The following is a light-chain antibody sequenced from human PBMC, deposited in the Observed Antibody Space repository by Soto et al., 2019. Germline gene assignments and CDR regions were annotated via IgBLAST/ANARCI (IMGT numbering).Light chain of an antibody. CDR1: QGIGND. CDR2: AAS. V-gene: IGKV1-17*01. CDR3: QQYNSYPLT. Sequence: DIQMTQSPSSLSASVGDRVTITCRASQGIGNDLGWYQQKPGKAPKRLVYAASNLQSGVPSRFSGSESGTEFTVTISSLQPEESATYYGQQYNSYPLTFGGGTKVEVK. J-gene: IGKJ4*01.